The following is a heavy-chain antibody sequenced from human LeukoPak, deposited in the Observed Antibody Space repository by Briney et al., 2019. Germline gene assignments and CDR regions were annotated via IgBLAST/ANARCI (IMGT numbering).Heavy chain of an antibody. Sequence: GGSLRLSCAASGFTFSSYGMHWVRQAPGKGLEWMGGFDPEDGETIYAQKFQGRVTMTEDTSTDTAYMELSSLRSEDTAVYYCATDPRYGAFDIWGQGTMVTVSS. J-gene: IGHJ3*02. D-gene: IGHD1-1*01. V-gene: IGHV1-24*01. CDR3: ATDPRYGAFDI. CDR1: GFTFSSYG. CDR2: FDPEDGET.